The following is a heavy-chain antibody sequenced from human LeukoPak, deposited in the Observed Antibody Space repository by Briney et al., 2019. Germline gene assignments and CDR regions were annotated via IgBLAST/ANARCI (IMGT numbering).Heavy chain of an antibody. CDR1: GFIFSSYW. CDR2: IKQDGSEK. V-gene: IGHV3-7*03. Sequence: PGGSLRLSCAASGFIFSSYWMSWVRQAPGKGLEWVANIKQDGSEKYYVDSVKGRFTISRDNAKNSLYLQMNSLRAEDTAVYYCARGQITMIHAFDIWGQGTMVTVSS. D-gene: IGHD3-22*01. CDR3: ARGQITMIHAFDI. J-gene: IGHJ3*02.